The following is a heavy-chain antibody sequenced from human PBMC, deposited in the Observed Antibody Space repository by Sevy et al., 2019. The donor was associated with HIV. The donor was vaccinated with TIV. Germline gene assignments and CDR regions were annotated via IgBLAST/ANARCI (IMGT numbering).Heavy chain of an antibody. CDR1: GFTFSSYA. D-gene: IGHD3-3*01. Sequence: GGSLRLSCTSSGFTFSSYAMNWVRQAPGKGLEWVSTISHSGDSTYSADSVKGRFTISRDNSENTLYLQMNSLRAEDTALYSCAGRKVGDFWSGSIRGPWAGGPLFDYWGQGTLVTVSS. J-gene: IGHJ4*02. V-gene: IGHV3-23*01. CDR3: AGRKVGDFWSGSIRGPWAGGPLFDY. CDR2: ISHSGDST.